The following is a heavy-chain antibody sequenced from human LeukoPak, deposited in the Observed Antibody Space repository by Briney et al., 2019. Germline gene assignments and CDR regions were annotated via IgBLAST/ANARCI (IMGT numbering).Heavy chain of an antibody. V-gene: IGHV1-69*13. D-gene: IGHD3-9*01. CDR2: IIPIVGTA. J-gene: IGHJ3*02. CDR3: AREAISDAFDI. Sequence: SVKVFCKASGGTVSSYAISWVRQAPGQGLEWMGGIIPIVGTAKYAQKFQGRVTITADESTSTAYMELRSLRSEDTAVYYCAREAISDAFDIWGQGTMVTVSS. CDR1: GGTVSSYA.